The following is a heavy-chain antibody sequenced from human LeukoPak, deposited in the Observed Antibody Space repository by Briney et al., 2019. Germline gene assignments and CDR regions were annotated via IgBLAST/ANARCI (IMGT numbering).Heavy chain of an antibody. CDR1: GFTFSSYW. CDR3: GRDGDTSGYSD. CDR2: INSDGSST. J-gene: IGHJ4*02. V-gene: IGHV3-74*01. D-gene: IGHD3-22*01. Sequence: GGSLRLSCGASGFTFSSYWMHWVRQAPGKGLVWVSRINSDGSSTRYADSVKGRFTISRDNAQNSLFLQMNSLRVDDTAIYYCGRDGDTSGYSDWGQGTLVTVSS.